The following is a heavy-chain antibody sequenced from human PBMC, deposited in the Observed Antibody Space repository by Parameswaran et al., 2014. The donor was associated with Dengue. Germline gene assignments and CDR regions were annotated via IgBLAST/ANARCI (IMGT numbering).Heavy chain of an antibody. J-gene: IGHJ6*03. CDR3: ARSGITAGSYYYYMDV. CDR2: IIPIFRTA. Sequence: SWVRQAPGQGLEWMGRIIPIFRTAEYAQKFQDRVTITADESTSTVYMELSSLRSEDAAVFYCARSGITAGSYYYYMDVWGKGTTVTVSS. D-gene: IGHD6-13*01. V-gene: IGHV1-69*15.